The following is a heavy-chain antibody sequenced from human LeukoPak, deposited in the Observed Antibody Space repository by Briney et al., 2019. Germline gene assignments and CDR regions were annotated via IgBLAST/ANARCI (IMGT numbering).Heavy chain of an antibody. CDR2: IRYDGNNK. Sequence: AGGSLRLSCTASGFTFSSTGMHWVRQAPGKGLEWVSYIRYDGNNKYYGDSVKDRLIVSRDNSKNTLYLQMNSLRVEDTAVYYCARTYNPDYWGQGTLVTVSS. CDR3: ARTYNPDY. V-gene: IGHV3-30*02. CDR1: GFTFSSTG. J-gene: IGHJ4*02. D-gene: IGHD1-14*01.